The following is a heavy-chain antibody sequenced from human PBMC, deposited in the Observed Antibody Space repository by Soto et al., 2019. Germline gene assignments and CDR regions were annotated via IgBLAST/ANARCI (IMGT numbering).Heavy chain of an antibody. Sequence: ASVKVSCKASGYTFTSYCIHFVRQAPGQGLEWMGLIHPSGGSTSYAQKFQGRVTMTRDMSTSTVNMHLNSLRAEDTAVYYCAGSGYSSSWYYYYGMDVWGQGTTVTVSS. CDR3: AGSGYSSSWYYYYGMDV. J-gene: IGHJ6*02. CDR2: IHPSGGST. CDR1: GYTFTSYC. D-gene: IGHD6-13*01. V-gene: IGHV1-46*01.